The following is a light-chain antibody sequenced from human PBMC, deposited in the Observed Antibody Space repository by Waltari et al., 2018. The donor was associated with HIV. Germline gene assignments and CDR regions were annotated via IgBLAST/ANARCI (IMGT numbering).Light chain of an antibody. CDR3: QSYGSSNHWV. CDR2: EEN. J-gene: IGLJ3*02. Sequence: NFMLTQPHSVSESPGKTVTISCTRSSGSIASNYVQWYQQRPGSSPTTVICEENQSTSGVPDRFSVSIDSSSNSASLPISGLKTEDEADYYCQSYGSSNHWVFGGGTKLTVL. V-gene: IGLV6-57*01. CDR1: SGSIASNY.